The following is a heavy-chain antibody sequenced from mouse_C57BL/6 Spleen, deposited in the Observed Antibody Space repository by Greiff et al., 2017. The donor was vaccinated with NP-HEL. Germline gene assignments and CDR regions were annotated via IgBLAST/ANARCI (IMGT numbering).Heavy chain of an antibody. CDR3: ARYTAWDYFDY. CDR1: GFTFTDYY. Sequence: EVKLMESGGGLVQPGGSLSLSCAASGFTFTDYYMSWVRQPPGKALEWLGFIRNKANGYTTEYSASVKGRFTISRDNSQSILYLQMNALRAEDSATYYCARYTAWDYFDYWGQGTTLTVSS. D-gene: IGHD4-1*01. CDR2: IRNKANGYTT. V-gene: IGHV7-3*01. J-gene: IGHJ2*01.